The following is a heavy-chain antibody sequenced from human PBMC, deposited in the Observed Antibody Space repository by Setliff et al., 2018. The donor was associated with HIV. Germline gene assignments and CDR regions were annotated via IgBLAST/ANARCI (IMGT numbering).Heavy chain of an antibody. Sequence: SETLSLTCTVSGGSISSSSYYWGWIRQPPGKGLEWIGSIYYSGSTYYNPPLKSRVTISVDTSKNQFSLKLSSVTAADTAVYYCARRGRIAVAGGFDYWGQGTLVTVSS. V-gene: IGHV4-39*01. CDR1: GGSISSSSYY. D-gene: IGHD6-19*01. CDR2: IYYSGST. CDR3: ARRGRIAVAGGFDY. J-gene: IGHJ4*02.